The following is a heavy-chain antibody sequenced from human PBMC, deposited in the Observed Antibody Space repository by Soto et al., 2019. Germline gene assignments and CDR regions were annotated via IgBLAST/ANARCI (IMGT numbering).Heavy chain of an antibody. V-gene: IGHV3-15*01. CDR2: IKSKTNGGTT. D-gene: IGHD6-6*01. CDR1: GFTFSNAW. J-gene: IGHJ4*02. CDR3: TTDDPINKY. Sequence: ESLRLSCAASGFTFSNAWMSWVRQAPGKGLEWVGRIKSKTNGGTTDYAAPVKGRFAISRDDSKNTVYLQMNSLKTEDTAVYYCTTDDPINKYWGQGTLVTVSS.